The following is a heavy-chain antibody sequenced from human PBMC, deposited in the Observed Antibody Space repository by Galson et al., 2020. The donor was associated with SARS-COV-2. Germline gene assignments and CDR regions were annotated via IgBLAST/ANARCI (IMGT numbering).Heavy chain of an antibody. CDR1: GFTFSSYA. CDR2: IGGSGYFT. D-gene: IGHD1-26*01. CDR3: AKVLTVGWFDP. J-gene: IGHJ5*02. V-gene: IGHV3-23*01. Sequence: LRLSCAASGFTFSSYAMSWVRQAPGRGLEWVSGIGGSGYFTYYADSVKGRFTISRDNSKKTLYLQMNSLRDEDTAVYYCAKVLTVGWFDPWGQGTLVTVSS.